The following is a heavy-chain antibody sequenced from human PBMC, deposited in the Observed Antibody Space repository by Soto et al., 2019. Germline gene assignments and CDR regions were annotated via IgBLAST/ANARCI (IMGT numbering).Heavy chain of an antibody. CDR1: GFTFSNYA. J-gene: IGHJ4*02. CDR2: VSGSGDTT. Sequence: GGSLRLSCAASGFTFSNYAMTWVRQAPGKGLEWVSSVSGSGDTTYFAGSVRGRFTITRDNSKDTLYLQMNSLRAEDTAVYYCAKGGPRDGYKDFDYWGQGTLVTVSS. V-gene: IGHV3-23*01. CDR3: AKGGPRDGYKDFDY. D-gene: IGHD5-12*01.